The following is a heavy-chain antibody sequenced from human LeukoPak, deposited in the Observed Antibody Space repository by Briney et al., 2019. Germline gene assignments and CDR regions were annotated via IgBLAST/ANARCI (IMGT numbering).Heavy chain of an antibody. V-gene: IGHV2-5*02. CDR3: ARSPYYGDYRTFDY. CDR2: IYWDDDK. Sequence: SGPTLVNATQTLTLTCTFSGFSLSTSGVGVGWIRQPPGKALEWLALIYWDDDKRYSPSLKSRLTITKDTSKNQVVLTMTNMDPVDTATYYCARSPYYGDYRTFDYWGQGTLVTVSS. D-gene: IGHD4-17*01. CDR1: GFSLSTSGVG. J-gene: IGHJ4*02.